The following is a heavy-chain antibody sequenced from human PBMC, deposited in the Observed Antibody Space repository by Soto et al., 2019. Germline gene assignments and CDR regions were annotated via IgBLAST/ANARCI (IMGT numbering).Heavy chain of an antibody. Sequence: ASVNVSCKASGYTFTSYYMHWVRQAPGQGLEWMGIINPSGGSTSYAQKFQGRVTMTRDTSTSTVYMELSSLRSEDTAVYYCARLKGYCSGGTCYAEAFDIWGQGTMVTVSS. CDR3: ARLKGYCSGGTCYAEAFDI. CDR2: INPSGGST. V-gene: IGHV1-46*01. D-gene: IGHD2-15*01. CDR1: GYTFTSYY. J-gene: IGHJ3*02.